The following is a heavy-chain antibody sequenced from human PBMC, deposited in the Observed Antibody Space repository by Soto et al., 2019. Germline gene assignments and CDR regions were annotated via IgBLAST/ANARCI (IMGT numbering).Heavy chain of an antibody. J-gene: IGHJ6*02. Sequence: QPGGSLRLSCAASGFTFSSYWMSWVRQAPGKGLEWVANIKQDGSEKYYVDSVKGRFTISRDNAKNSLYLQMNSLRAEDTAVYYCARIMYSSRGRYGMDVWGQGTTVTAPS. D-gene: IGHD6-13*01. V-gene: IGHV3-7*01. CDR1: GFTFSSYW. CDR3: ARIMYSSRGRYGMDV. CDR2: IKQDGSEK.